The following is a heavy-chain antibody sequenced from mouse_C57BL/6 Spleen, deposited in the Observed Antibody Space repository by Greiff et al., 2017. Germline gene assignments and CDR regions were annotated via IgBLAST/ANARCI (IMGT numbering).Heavy chain of an antibody. CDR1: GFTFSDYG. V-gene: IGHV5-17*01. Sequence: EVKLMESGGGLVKPGGSLKLSCAASGFTFSDYGMHWVRQAPEKGLEWVAYISSGSSTIYYADTVKGRFTISRDNAKNTLFLQITSLRSEDTAMYYCARTRVYAMDYGGQGTSVTVSS. J-gene: IGHJ4*01. CDR3: ARTRVYAMDY. CDR2: ISSGSSTI.